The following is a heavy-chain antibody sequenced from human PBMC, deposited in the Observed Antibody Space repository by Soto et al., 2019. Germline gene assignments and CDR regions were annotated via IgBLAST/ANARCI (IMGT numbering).Heavy chain of an antibody. D-gene: IGHD3-3*01. CDR3: ARVLSWASYYDFWSGYYNYYYYGMDV. Sequence: SETLSLTCTVSGASIGSGDYYWSWIRQHPGKGLEWIGYIYYSGGTYYNPSLKSRVTISVDTSKNQFSLELSSVTAADTAVYYCARVLSWASYYDFWSGYYNYYYYGMDVWGQGTTVT. V-gene: IGHV4-31*02. J-gene: IGHJ6*02. CDR1: GASIGSGDYY. CDR2: IYYSGGT.